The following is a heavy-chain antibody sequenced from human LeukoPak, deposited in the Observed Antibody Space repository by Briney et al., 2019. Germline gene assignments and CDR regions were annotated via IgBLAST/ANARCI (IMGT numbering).Heavy chain of an antibody. Sequence: SGGSLRLSCAVSGFTFRSYWMSWLRQAPGKGLECVASINQDGTKQYYVDSVRGRFTISRDDAKNSVYLQMNNLRVQDTAVYYCVRRNLFDYWGQGTLVTASS. CDR2: INQDGTKQ. CDR1: GFTFRSYW. V-gene: IGHV3-7*03. CDR3: VRRNLFDY. J-gene: IGHJ4*02.